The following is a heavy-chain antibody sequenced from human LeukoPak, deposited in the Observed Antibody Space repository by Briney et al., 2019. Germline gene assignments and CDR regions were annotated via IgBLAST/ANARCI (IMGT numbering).Heavy chain of an antibody. Sequence: SETLSLTCTVSGYSISSGYYWGWIRQPPGKGLEWIGSIYHSGSTYYNPSLKSRVTISVDTSKNQFSLKLSSVTAADTAVYYCARGGLRYFDWFFGYWGQGTLVTVSS. CDR3: ARGGLRYFDWFFGY. CDR1: GYSISSGYY. D-gene: IGHD3-9*01. V-gene: IGHV4-38-2*02. CDR2: IYHSGST. J-gene: IGHJ4*02.